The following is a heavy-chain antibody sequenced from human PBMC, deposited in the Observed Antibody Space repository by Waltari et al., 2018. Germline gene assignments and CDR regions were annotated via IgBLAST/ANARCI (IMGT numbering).Heavy chain of an antibody. CDR2: MNPYNGDT. D-gene: IGHD6-13*01. Sequence: QLVQSGAEVKKPGASVKVSCKASGYIFSNYGNTWGCKAPGQGLGWMGWMNPYNGDTKDAQNLQGRVTMTTDTSTTTAYMEIRALRSDDTAIYYCARDDVNSSNFGGFWGQGTLVTVSS. V-gene: IGHV1-18*01. CDR1: GYIFSNYG. J-gene: IGHJ4*02. CDR3: ARDDVNSSNFGGF.